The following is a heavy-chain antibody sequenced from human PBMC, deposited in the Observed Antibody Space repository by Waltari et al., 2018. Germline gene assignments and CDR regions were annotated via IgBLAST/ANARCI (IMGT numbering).Heavy chain of an antibody. D-gene: IGHD1-20*01. CDR2: IWHDGSKT. CDR3: AREGVNFNWMDP. CDR1: GFNFGTPG. V-gene: IGHV3-33*01. J-gene: IGHJ5*02. Sequence: QFQLLESGGGVVQPGTSLKLSCVASGFNFGTPGMHWVRQAPGKGLEWVAVIWHDGSKTYYADSVKGRFTISRDDSKNMFYLQMNSLRVEDTAMYYCAREGVNFNWMDPWGQGTLVTVS.